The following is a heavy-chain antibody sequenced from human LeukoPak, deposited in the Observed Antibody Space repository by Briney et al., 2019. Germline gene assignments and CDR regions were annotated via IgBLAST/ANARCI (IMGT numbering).Heavy chain of an antibody. CDR1: GYTLTELS. CDR3: ATTFGGXSSFDY. D-gene: IGHD3-10*01. V-gene: IGHV1-24*01. CDR2: FDPEDGET. J-gene: IGHJ4*02. Sequence: GASVKVSCKVSGYTLTELSMHWVRQAPGKGLEWMGGFDPEDGETIYAQKFQGRVTMTEDTSTDTAYMELSSLRSEDTAVYYCATTFGGXSSFDYWGQGTLVTVSS.